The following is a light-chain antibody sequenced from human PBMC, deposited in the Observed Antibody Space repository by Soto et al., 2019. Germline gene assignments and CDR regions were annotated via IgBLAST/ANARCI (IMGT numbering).Light chain of an antibody. Sequence: QSALTQPPSASGSPGQSVTISCTGTSSDVGGYNFVSWYQQHPAKAPKLMIYEVSKRPSGVPDRFSGSKSGNTASQTVSGLQVEDEADYYCSSYAGRSLVFGGGTKLTVL. V-gene: IGLV2-8*01. J-gene: IGLJ2*01. CDR2: EVS. CDR1: SSDVGGYNF. CDR3: SSYAGRSLV.